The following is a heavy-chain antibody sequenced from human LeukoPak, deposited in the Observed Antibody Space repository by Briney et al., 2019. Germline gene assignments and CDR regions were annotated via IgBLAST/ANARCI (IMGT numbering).Heavy chain of an antibody. J-gene: IGHJ4*02. Sequence: SETLSLTCTVSGGSMNNYYWSWIRQPPGKGLEWIAYAYRTGHTHYNPSLKSRVTISLDTSKSQVSLKVNSVTAADTAVYYCARHPFSAPFDYWGQGTLVTVSS. D-gene: IGHD6-19*01. CDR2: AYRTGHT. CDR1: GGSMNNYY. V-gene: IGHV4-59*08. CDR3: ARHPFSAPFDY.